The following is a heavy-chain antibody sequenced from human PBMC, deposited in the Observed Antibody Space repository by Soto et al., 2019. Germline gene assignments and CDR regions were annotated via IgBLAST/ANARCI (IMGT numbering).Heavy chain of an antibody. CDR2: INAGNGNT. D-gene: IGHD3-9*01. CDR1: GYTFTSYA. Sequence: GASVKVSCKASGYTFTSYAMHWVRQAPGQRLEWMGWINAGNGNTKYSQKFQGRVTITRDTSASTAYMELSSLRSEDTAVYYCARARVAGPHYDILTGYLWRQDPNAFDIWGQGTMVTVSS. V-gene: IGHV1-3*01. CDR3: ARARVAGPHYDILTGYLWRQDPNAFDI. J-gene: IGHJ3*02.